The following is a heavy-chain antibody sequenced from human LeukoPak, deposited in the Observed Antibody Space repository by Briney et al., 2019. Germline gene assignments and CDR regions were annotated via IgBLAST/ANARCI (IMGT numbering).Heavy chain of an antibody. CDR1: GFTFSSYA. D-gene: IGHD1-20*01. Sequence: GGSLRLSCAASGFTFSSYAMHWVRQAPGKGLEWVADISYDGSNKYYADSVKGRFTISRDNSKNTLYLQMNSLRAEDTAVYYCARDFSSEDNWNESSDYWGQGTLV. J-gene: IGHJ4*02. CDR2: ISYDGSNK. V-gene: IGHV3-30*04. CDR3: ARDFSSEDNWNESSDY.